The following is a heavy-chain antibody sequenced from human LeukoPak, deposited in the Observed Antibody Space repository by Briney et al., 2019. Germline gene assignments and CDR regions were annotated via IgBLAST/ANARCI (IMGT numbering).Heavy chain of an antibody. D-gene: IGHD3-22*01. Sequence: SETLSLTCTVSGGSISSYYWSWIRQPPGKGLEWIGYIYYSGSTNYNPSLKSRVTISVDTSKNQFSLKLSSVTAADTAVYYCARILHDSSVFPVDPWGQGTLVTVSS. V-gene: IGHV4-59*01. CDR1: GGSISSYY. J-gene: IGHJ5*02. CDR3: ARILHDSSVFPVDP. CDR2: IYYSGST.